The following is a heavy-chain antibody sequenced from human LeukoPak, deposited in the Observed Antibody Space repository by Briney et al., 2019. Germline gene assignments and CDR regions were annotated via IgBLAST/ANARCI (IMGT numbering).Heavy chain of an antibody. J-gene: IGHJ4*02. Sequence: PGGSLRLSCAASGFTFDDYGMSWVRQAPGKGLEWISGINWDGVSTGYADSVKGRFTISRDNAKNSLYLQMNSLRAEDTAVYYCARSLVPLDYWGQGTLVTVSS. CDR2: INWDGVST. D-gene: IGHD3-16*02. CDR3: ARSLVPLDY. CDR1: GFTFDDYG. V-gene: IGHV3-20*04.